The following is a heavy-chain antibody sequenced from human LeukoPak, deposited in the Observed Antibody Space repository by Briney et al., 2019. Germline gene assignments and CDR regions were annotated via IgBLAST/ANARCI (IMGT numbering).Heavy chain of an antibody. D-gene: IGHD5-18*01. J-gene: IGHJ6*03. CDR3: AREGYSYGYYYYYYYMDV. Sequence: GGSLRLSCAASGFTFSSYSMNWVRQAPGKGLEWVSYISSSSSTIYYADSVKGRFTISRDNAKNSMYLQMNSLRAEDTAVYYCAREGYSYGYYYYYYYMDVWGKGTTVTVSS. V-gene: IGHV3-48*04. CDR1: GFTFSSYS. CDR2: ISSSSSTI.